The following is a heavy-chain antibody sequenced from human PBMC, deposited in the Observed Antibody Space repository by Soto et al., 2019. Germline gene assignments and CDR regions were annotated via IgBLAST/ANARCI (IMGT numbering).Heavy chain of an antibody. CDR3: AKADSTVTTYKPRLALDY. V-gene: IGHV3-23*01. Sequence: EVPLLESGGGLVQPGGSLRLSCAASGFTFSSYAMSWVRQAPGKGLEWVSAISGSGGSTYYADAVKGRFTISRDNPKNTLYLQRNSLRAEDTAVYYCAKADSTVTTYKPRLALDYWGQGTLVTVSS. D-gene: IGHD4-4*01. J-gene: IGHJ4*02. CDR1: GFTFSSYA. CDR2: ISGSGGST.